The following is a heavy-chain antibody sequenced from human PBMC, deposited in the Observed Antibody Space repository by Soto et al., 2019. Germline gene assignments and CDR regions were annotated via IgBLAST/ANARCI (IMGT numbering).Heavy chain of an antibody. D-gene: IGHD3-3*01. CDR1: GFTVSSNY. CDR2: IYSGGNT. V-gene: IGHV3-53*01. J-gene: IGHJ6*02. CDR3: ARGLEELWSGPYGMDV. Sequence: PGGSLRLSCAASGFTVSSNYMSWVRQAPGKGLEWVSVIYSGGNTYYADSVKGRFTISRDNSKNTLYLQMNSLRAEDTAVYYCARGLEELWSGPYGMDVWGQGTTVTVSS.